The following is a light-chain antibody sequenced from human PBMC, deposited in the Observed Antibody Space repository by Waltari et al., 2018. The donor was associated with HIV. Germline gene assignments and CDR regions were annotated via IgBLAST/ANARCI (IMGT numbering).Light chain of an antibody. CDR1: DLNDNEY. CDR3: TSYISGTSPV. J-gene: IGLJ2*01. V-gene: IGLV2-14*01. CDR2: SVT. Sequence: QSALTQPPSLSGSPGQSITISCDLNDNEYVSWYQRHPCKAPKVIIYSVTNRPSGHYNRFDGSKSGNTATLTISGLQPEDEADYFCTSYISGTSPVFGRGTRVTVL.